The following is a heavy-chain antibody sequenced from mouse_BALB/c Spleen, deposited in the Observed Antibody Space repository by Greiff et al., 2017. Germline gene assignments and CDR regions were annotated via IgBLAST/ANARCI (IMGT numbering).Heavy chain of an antibody. V-gene: IGHV1-54*01. CDR3: ARGLLYYAMDY. J-gene: IGHJ4*01. Sequence: QVQLKESGAELVRPGTSVKVSCKASGYAFTNYLIEWVKQRPGQGLEWIGDINPNNGDTFYNQKFKGKATLTVDKSSSTAYMQLNSLTSEDSAVYYCARGLLYYAMDYWGQGTSVTVAS. CDR1: GYAFTNYL. CDR2: INPNNGDT.